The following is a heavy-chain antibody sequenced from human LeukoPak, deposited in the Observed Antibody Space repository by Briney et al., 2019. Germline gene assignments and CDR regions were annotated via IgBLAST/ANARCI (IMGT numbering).Heavy chain of an antibody. D-gene: IGHD3-22*01. CDR1: GGSISSYY. Sequence: SETLSLTCTVSGGSISSYYWSWIRQPPGKGPEWSGYIYYSGSTNYNPSLKSRVTISVDTSKNQFSLKLSSVTAADTAVYYCARLTPYYYDSAEGWFDPWGQGTLVTVSS. V-gene: IGHV4-59*08. CDR2: IYYSGST. J-gene: IGHJ5*02. CDR3: ARLTPYYYDSAEGWFDP.